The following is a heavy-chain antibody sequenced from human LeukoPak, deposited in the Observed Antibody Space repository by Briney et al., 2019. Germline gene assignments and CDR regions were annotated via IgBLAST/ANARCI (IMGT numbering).Heavy chain of an antibody. J-gene: IGHJ5*01. D-gene: IGHD6-13*01. CDR3: ARDGMEQQLVGRYNWFDS. CDR1: GFTFSSYG. V-gene: IGHV3-33*01. CDR2: IWYDGSNK. Sequence: GGSLRLSCAASGFTFSSYGMHWVRQAPGKGLEWVAVIWYDGSNKYYADSVKGRFTISRDNSKNTLYLQMDSLRAEDTAVYYCARDGMEQQLVGRYNWFDSWGQGTLVTVSS.